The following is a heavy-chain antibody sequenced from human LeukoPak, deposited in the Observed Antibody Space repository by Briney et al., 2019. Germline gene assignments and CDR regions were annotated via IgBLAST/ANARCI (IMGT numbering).Heavy chain of an antibody. D-gene: IGHD6-19*01. CDR2: IYPGDSDT. CDR1: GSSFTSYW. V-gene: IGHV5-51*01. Sequence: GASLKISSKGSGSSFTSYWIGWVRQMPGKGLEWMGIIYPGDSDTRYSPSFQGQVTISADKSISTAYLQWSSLKASDTAMYYCARQWLVTNWFDPWGQGTLVTVSS. CDR3: ARQWLVTNWFDP. J-gene: IGHJ5*02.